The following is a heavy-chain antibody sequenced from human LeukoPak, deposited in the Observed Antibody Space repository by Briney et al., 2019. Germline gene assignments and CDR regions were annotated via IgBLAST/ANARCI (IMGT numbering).Heavy chain of an antibody. D-gene: IGHD3-22*01. CDR3: ARENRDFIGSGYRLDY. CDR2: VYSSGGT. V-gene: IGHV4-4*07. Sequence: SETLSLTCTVSGDSISGYYWGWIRQPAGKGLEWIGRVYSSGGTDYNPSLAGRVTMSLDTSRNQFSLNLMSMTAADTAVYYCARENRDFIGSGYRLDYWCQGSTVTVPS. J-gene: IGHJ4*02. CDR1: GDSISGYY.